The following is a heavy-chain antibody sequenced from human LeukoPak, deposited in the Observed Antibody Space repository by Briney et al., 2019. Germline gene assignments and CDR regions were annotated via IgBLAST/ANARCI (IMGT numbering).Heavy chain of an antibody. D-gene: IGHD3/OR15-3a*01. J-gene: IGHJ4*02. CDR3: AKRGVVIRVILVGFHKEAYYFES. CDR2: ISDSGGNT. V-gene: IGHV3-23*01. CDR1: GITLSNYG. Sequence: GGSLRLSCAVSGITLSNYGMSWIRQAPGKGLEWVAGISDSGGNTKYADSVKGRFTISRDNPKNTLYLQMNSLRAEDTAVYFCAKRGVVIRVILVGFHKEAYYFESWGQGALVTVSS.